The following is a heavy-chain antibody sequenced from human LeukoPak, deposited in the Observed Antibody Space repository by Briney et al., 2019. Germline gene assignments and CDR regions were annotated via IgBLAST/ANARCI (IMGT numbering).Heavy chain of an antibody. CDR3: AREYYDFWSGLHYYYSYYMDV. D-gene: IGHD3-3*01. CDR2: ISSGSSTI. Sequence: GGSLRLSCAASGFTFSTYNMNWVRQAPGKGLEWVSYISSGSSTIYYADSVKGRFTISRDNAKNSLYLQMNTLRAEDTAVYYCAREYYDFWSGLHYYYSYYMDVWGKGTTVTVSS. J-gene: IGHJ6*03. V-gene: IGHV3-48*01. CDR1: GFTFSTYN.